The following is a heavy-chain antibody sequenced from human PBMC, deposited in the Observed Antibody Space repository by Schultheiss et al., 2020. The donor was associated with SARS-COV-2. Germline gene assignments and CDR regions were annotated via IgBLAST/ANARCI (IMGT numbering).Heavy chain of an antibody. V-gene: IGHV4-4*07. D-gene: IGHD2-21*02. CDR1: GGSISSYD. CDR3: ARVPCGGDCSRPQTPFDY. Sequence: SETLSLTCTVSGGSISSYDWSWIRQPAGKGLEWIGRIYTSGSTNYNPSLKSRVTMSVDTSKNKFSLKLSSVTAADTAVYYCARVPCGGDCSRPQTPFDYWGKGTLVTVSS. J-gene: IGHJ4*02. CDR2: IYTSGST.